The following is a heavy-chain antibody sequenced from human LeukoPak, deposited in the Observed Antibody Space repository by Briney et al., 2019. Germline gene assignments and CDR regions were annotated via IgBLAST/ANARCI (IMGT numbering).Heavy chain of an antibody. CDR3: ARAIAVSPWYFDL. Sequence: GGSPRLSCAASGFTFSDYHMSWIRQAPGKGLGWVSYIRSSSSDINYADSVRGRFTISRDNAKNSLYLQMNSLRAEDTAVYYCARAIAVSPWYFDLWGRGTLVTVSS. D-gene: IGHD6-19*01. V-gene: IGHV3-11*03. J-gene: IGHJ2*01. CDR1: GFTFSDYH. CDR2: IRSSSSDI.